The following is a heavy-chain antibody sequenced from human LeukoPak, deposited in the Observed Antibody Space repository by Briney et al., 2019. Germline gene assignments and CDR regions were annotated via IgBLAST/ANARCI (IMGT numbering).Heavy chain of an antibody. Sequence: SGPALVKPTQTLTLTCTFSGFSLSTSGMRVSWIRQPPGKALEWLARIDWDDDKFYSASLKTRLTISKDTSKNQVVLTMTNMDPVDIATYYCARCARGYSYGYFDYWGQGTLVTVSS. CDR1: GFSLSTSGMR. V-gene: IGHV2-70*04. CDR3: ARCARGYSYGYFDY. J-gene: IGHJ4*02. D-gene: IGHD5-18*01. CDR2: IDWDDDK.